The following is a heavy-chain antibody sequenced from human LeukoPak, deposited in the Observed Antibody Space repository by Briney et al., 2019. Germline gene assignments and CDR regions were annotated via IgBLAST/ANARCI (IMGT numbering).Heavy chain of an antibody. CDR2: IYYSGST. Sequence: SETLSLTCTVSGGSISSGDYYWSWIRQPPGKGLEWIGYIYYSGSTYYNPSLKSRVTISVDTSKNQFSLKLSSVTAADTAVYYCARSESYYYDSSGYPGYWGQGTLVTVSS. D-gene: IGHD3-22*01. V-gene: IGHV4-30-4*01. CDR3: ARSESYYYDSSGYPGY. J-gene: IGHJ4*02. CDR1: GGSISSGDYY.